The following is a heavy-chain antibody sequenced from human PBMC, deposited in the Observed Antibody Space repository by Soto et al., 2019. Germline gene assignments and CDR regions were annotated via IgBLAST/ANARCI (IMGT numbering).Heavy chain of an antibody. Sequence: ASVKVSCKASGYTFTGYYMHWVRQAPGQGLEWMGWINPNSGGTNYAQKFQGWVTMTRDTSISTAYMELSRLRSDDTAVYYCARGGLRLELRDYYYVMDVWGQGTTVTVAS. V-gene: IGHV1-2*04. CDR3: ARGGLRLELRDYYYVMDV. CDR1: GYTFTGYY. CDR2: INPNSGGT. D-gene: IGHD1-7*01. J-gene: IGHJ6*02.